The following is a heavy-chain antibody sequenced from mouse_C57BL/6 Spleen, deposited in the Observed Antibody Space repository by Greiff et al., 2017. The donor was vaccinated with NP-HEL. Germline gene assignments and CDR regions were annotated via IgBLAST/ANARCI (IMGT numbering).Heavy chain of an antibody. Sequence: VQLQQSGPGLVQPSQSLSITCTVSGFSLTSYGVHWVRQSPGTGLEWLGVIWSGGSTDYNAAFISRLSISKDNSKSQVFFKMNSLQADDTAIYYCAIYGNYDGGAMDYWGQGTSVTVSS. J-gene: IGHJ4*01. V-gene: IGHV2-2*01. CDR1: GFSLTSYG. D-gene: IGHD2-1*01. CDR2: IWSGGST. CDR3: AIYGNYDGGAMDY.